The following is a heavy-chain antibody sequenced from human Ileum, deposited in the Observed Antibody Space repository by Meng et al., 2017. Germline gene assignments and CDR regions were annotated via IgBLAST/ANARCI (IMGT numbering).Heavy chain of an antibody. CDR1: GGSIGSGEYC. J-gene: IGHJ4*03. CDR2: VYFTGYT. V-gene: IGHV4-39*01. CDR3: ARHGHFTPDKYYFDS. D-gene: IGHD3-3*02. Sequence: QVQLQESGPGLLKPSETLSTSRTVSGGSIGSGEYCWGWIRQPPGKGLEWIGSVYFTGYTYYSPSLMSRVTISVETSKNQFSLRLTSVTAADTGLYLCARHGHFTPDKYYFDSWGQGTLVTVSS.